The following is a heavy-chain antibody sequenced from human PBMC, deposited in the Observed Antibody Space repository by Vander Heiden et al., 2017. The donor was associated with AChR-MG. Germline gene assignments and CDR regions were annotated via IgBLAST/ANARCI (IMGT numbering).Heavy chain of an antibody. Sequence: EVQLLESGGDLIQPGESLRLSCGASGFTFSSYGMTWLRQAPGKGLEWVSSISGSGATTYYADSVKGRFTISRDNSKNTLYLQMNSLRVEDTAVYFCAKRPLGAAFDIWGQGTMVTVSS. V-gene: IGHV3-23*01. J-gene: IGHJ3*02. CDR3: AKRPLGAAFDI. CDR1: GFTFSSYG. D-gene: IGHD7-27*01. CDR2: ISGSGATT.